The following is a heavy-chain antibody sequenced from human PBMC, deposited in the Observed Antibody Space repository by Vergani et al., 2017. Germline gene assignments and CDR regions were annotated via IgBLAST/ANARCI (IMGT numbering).Heavy chain of an antibody. CDR2: IIPIFGTA. D-gene: IGHD5-18*01. CDR3: ARQPPSSVPNTGGAFDY. V-gene: IGHV1-69*13. CDR1: GYTLTELS. Sequence: QVQLVQSGAEVKKPGASVKVSCKVSGYTLTELSMHWVRQAPGQGLEWMGGIIPIFGTANYAQKFQGRVTITADESTSTAYMELSSLRSEDTAVYYCARQPPSSVPNTGGAFDYWGQGTLVTVSS. J-gene: IGHJ4*02.